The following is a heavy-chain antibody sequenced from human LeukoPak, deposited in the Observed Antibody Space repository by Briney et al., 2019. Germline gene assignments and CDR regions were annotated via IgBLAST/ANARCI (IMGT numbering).Heavy chain of an antibody. CDR1: GFIVSSNY. V-gene: IGHV3-66*01. D-gene: IGHD1-1*01. CDR2: IYIGGST. CDR3: ARDRVGTTGYFDY. J-gene: IGHJ4*02. Sequence: GGSLRLSCAASGFIVSSNYMSWVRQAPRKGLEWVSVIYIGGSTYYADSVKGRFTISRDNSKNTLYLQMNSLGAEDTAVYYCARDRVGTTGYFDYWGQGSLVT.